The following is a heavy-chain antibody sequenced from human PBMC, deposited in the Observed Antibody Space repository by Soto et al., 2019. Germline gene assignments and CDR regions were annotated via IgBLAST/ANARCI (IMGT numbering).Heavy chain of an antibody. CDR2: IIPIFGTA. D-gene: IGHD6-13*01. V-gene: IGHV1-69*12. CDR3: ARPRIAAAGGDYYCYGMDV. CDR1: GGTFSSYA. Sequence: QVQLVQSGAEVKKPGSSVKVSCKASGGTFSSYAISWVRQAPGQGLEWMGGIIPIFGTANYAQKFQGRVTITADESTSTAYMELSSLRSEDTAVYYCARPRIAAAGGDYYCYGMDVWGQGTTVTVSS. J-gene: IGHJ6*02.